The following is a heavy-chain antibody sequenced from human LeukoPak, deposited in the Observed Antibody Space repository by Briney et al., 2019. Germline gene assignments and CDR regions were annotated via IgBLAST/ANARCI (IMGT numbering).Heavy chain of an antibody. D-gene: IGHD2-15*01. CDR1: GGTFSSYA. J-gene: IGHJ5*02. CDR2: IIPIFGTA. V-gene: IGHV1-69*13. CDR3: ARGCSGGSCYSSGFDP. Sequence: GASVKVSCKASGGTFSSYAISWVRQAPGQGLEWMGGIIPIFGTANYAQKFQGRVTITADESTSTAYMELSSLRSEDTAVYYCARGCSGGSCYSSGFDPWGQGTLVIVSS.